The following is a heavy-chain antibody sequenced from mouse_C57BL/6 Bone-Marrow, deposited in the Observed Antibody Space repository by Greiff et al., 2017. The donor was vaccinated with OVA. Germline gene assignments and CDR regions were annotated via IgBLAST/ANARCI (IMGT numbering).Heavy chain of an antibody. CDR3: ARASSGYDAMDY. J-gene: IGHJ4*01. CDR2: ISDGGSYT. D-gene: IGHD3-2*02. Sequence: EVKLMESGGGLVKPGGSLKLSCAASGFTFSSYAMSWVRQTPEKRLEWVATISDGGSYTYYPDNVKGRFTISRDKAKNNLYLQMSHLKSEDTAMYYCARASSGYDAMDYWGQGTSVTVSS. V-gene: IGHV5-4*03. CDR1: GFTFSSYA.